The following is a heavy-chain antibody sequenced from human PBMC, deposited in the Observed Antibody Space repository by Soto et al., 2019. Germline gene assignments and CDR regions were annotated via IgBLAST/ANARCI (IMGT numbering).Heavy chain of an antibody. D-gene: IGHD3-3*01. CDR2: VYYSGGS. CDR3: ARVGVPAICGAFDM. Sequence: SQTLSLTCTLSGDSISSYHWSWIRQPPGTRLEWIAFVYYSGGSTYNPSLKSRVTMSTDTSRNQFSLTLKSGTAADTAVSYRARVGVPAICGAFDMWGQGTMETVSS. V-gene: IGHV4-59*01. CDR1: GDSISSYH. J-gene: IGHJ3*02.